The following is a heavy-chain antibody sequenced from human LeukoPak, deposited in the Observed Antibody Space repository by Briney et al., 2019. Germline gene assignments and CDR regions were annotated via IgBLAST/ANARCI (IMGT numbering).Heavy chain of an antibody. J-gene: IGHJ5*02. D-gene: IGHD1-26*01. CDR2: ISTSGGTI. V-gene: IGHV3-11*04. CDR1: GFSFSDYY. CDR3: ARDHVGWFDP. Sequence: PGGSLRLSCAASGFSFSDYYMSWIRQSPGKGLEWVSYISTSGGTIYYADSVKGRFTISRDNAKNSLYLQMNSLSAEDTAVYYCARDHVGWFDPWGQGILVTVSS.